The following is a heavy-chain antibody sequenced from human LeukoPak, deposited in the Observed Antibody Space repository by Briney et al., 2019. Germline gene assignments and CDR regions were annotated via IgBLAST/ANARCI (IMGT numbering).Heavy chain of an antibody. D-gene: IGHD2-2*01. Sequence: SGTLSLTCTVSGGSISSYYWSWIRQPPGKGLEWIGYIYYSGSTNYNPSLKSRVTISVDTSKNQFSLKLSSVTAADTAVYYCARGDTVVVPAAPMDVWGQGTTVTVSS. CDR2: IYYSGST. CDR1: GGSISSYY. V-gene: IGHV4-59*01. CDR3: ARGDTVVVPAAPMDV. J-gene: IGHJ6*02.